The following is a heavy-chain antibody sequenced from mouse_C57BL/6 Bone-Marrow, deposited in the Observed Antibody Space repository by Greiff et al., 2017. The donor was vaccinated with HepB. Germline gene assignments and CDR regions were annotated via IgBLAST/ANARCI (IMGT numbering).Heavy chain of an antibody. CDR2: ISSGGSYT. CDR1: GFTFSSYG. J-gene: IGHJ3*01. Sequence: EVMLVESGGDLVKPGGSLKLSCAASGFTFSSYGMSWVRQTPDKRLEWVATISSGGSYTYYPDSVKGRFTISRDNAKNTLYLQMSSLKSEDTAMYYCARQRTLTVSGGQGTLVTVSA. CDR3: ARQRTLTVS. V-gene: IGHV5-6*01.